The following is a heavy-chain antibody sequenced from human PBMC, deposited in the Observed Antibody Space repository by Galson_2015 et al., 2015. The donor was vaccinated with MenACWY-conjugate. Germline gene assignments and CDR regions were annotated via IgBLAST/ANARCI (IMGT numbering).Heavy chain of an antibody. Sequence: PALVKPTQTLTLPCTFSGFSLSTSGMCVSWIRQPPGKALEWLALIDWDDDKYYSTSLKTKLTISKDTSKNQVVLTMTNMDPVDTATYYCARLSGSYYLFDCWGQGTLVTVSS. CDR1: GFSLSTSGMC. J-gene: IGHJ4*02. V-gene: IGHV2-70*01. CDR2: IDWDDDK. D-gene: IGHD1-26*01. CDR3: ARLSGSYYLFDC.